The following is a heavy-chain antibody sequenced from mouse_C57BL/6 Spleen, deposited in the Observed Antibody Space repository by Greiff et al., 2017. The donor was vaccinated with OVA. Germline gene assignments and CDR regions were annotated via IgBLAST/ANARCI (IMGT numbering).Heavy chain of an antibody. CDR3: ARLITAVGVFDY. J-gene: IGHJ2*01. CDR1: GYAFSSSW. CDR2: IYPGDGDT. V-gene: IGHV1-82*01. D-gene: IGHD1-1*01. Sequence: VMLVESGPELVKPGASVKISCKASGYAFSSSWMNWVKQRPGKGLEWIGRIYPGDGDTNYNGKFKGKATLTADKSSSTAYMQLSSLTSEDSAVYYCARLITAVGVFDYWGQGTTLTVSS.